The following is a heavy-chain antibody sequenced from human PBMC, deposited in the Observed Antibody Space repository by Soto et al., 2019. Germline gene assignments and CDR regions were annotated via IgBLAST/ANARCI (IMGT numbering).Heavy chain of an antibody. Sequence: PGVSLRLSCAASGFTFSSSDMHWVRQATGKGLEWVSGIGSAGDPYYAGSVKGRFTISRENAKNSLYLQMNSLRAGDTAVYYCAIWNRQQLAFDASGQGILVSVFS. D-gene: IGHD6-13*01. CDR2: IGSAGDP. CDR3: AIWNRQQLAFDA. J-gene: IGHJ4*02. CDR1: GFTFSSSD. V-gene: IGHV3-13*05.